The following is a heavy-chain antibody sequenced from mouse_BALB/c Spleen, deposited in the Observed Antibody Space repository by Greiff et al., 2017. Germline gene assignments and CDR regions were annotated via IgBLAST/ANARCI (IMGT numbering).Heavy chain of an antibody. CDR1: GYTFTSYW. D-gene: IGHD1-1*01. Sequence: LKQPGSELVRPGASVKLSCKASGYTFTSYWMHWVKQRPGQGLEWIGNIYPGSGSTNYDEKFKSKATLTVDTSASTAYMQLSSLTSEDSAVYYCTKGPLYGSSIDVWGAGTTVTVSS. J-gene: IGHJ1*01. CDR2: IYPGSGST. V-gene: IGHV1S22*01. CDR3: TKGPLYGSSIDV.